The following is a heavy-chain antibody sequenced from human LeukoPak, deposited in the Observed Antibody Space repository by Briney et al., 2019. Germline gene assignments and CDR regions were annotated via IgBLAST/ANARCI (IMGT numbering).Heavy chain of an antibody. V-gene: IGHV3-20*04. CDR2: INRIGGTT. CDR3: ARDRPAGTGHFDY. Sequence: PGGSLRLSCAASGFTFDDYGMSWVRQAPGKGLEWVSGINRIGGTTAYADSVKGRFTIYRNNAKSSLYLQMNSLGAEDTALYYFARDRPAGTGHFDYWGQGTLVTVSS. D-gene: IGHD6-19*01. J-gene: IGHJ4*02. CDR1: GFTFDDYG.